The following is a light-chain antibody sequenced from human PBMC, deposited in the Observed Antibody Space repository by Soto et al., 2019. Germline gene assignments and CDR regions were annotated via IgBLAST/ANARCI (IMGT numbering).Light chain of an antibody. J-gene: IGKJ1*01. CDR3: QQYGSSPWT. CDR2: AAD. CDR1: QSIASN. Sequence: VMTQTPGTVSVSPGERASLSCMASQSIASNLAWYQHKPGQAPRLLIYAADTRATGVPDRFSGSGSGTDFTLTISRLEPEDFAVYYCQQYGSSPWTFGQGTKVDIK. V-gene: IGKV3-20*01.